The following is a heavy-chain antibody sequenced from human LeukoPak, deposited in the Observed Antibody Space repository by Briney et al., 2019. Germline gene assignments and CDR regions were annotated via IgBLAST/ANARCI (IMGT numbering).Heavy chain of an antibody. Sequence: GGSLRLSCAASGFTFSNYGMSWVRQAPGKGLQWVSGISGSGGERYYTESVNGRFTISRDNSKNTLYLQMNSLRAEDTAVYYCAKDYYALLWFGEFNRKYYFDYWGQGTLVTVSS. CDR3: AKDYYALLWFGEFNRKYYFDY. J-gene: IGHJ4*02. D-gene: IGHD3-10*01. CDR2: ISGSGGER. CDR1: GFTFSNYG. V-gene: IGHV3-23*01.